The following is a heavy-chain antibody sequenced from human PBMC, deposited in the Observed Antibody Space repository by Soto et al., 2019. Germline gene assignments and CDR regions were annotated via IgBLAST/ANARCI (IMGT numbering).Heavy chain of an antibody. V-gene: IGHV1-46*01. CDR2: ITPSSGSP. Sequence: ASLKVSFKASGYTFTTYYMPWVPQAPGQGLDCMGIITPSSGSPNYAQKFQGRVTMTTDTSTRTVYMELNNLRSEDTAVYDCARTAGPTPFDPWGQGT. J-gene: IGHJ5*02. CDR3: ARTAGPTPFDP. D-gene: IGHD6-19*01. CDR1: GYTFTTYY.